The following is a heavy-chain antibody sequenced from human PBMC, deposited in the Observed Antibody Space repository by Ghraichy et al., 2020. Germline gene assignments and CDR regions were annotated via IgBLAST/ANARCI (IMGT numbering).Heavy chain of an antibody. CDR1: GFTFSSYW. CDR3: ARAGKYSSSSIDY. V-gene: IGHV3-74*01. CDR2: INSDGSST. D-gene: IGHD6-6*01. Sequence: GSLRLSCAASGFTFSSYWMHWVRQAPGKGLVWVSRINSDGSSTSYADSVKGRLTISRENAKNTLYLQMNSLITEDTAVYYCARAGKYSSSSIDYWGQGTLVTVSS. J-gene: IGHJ4*02.